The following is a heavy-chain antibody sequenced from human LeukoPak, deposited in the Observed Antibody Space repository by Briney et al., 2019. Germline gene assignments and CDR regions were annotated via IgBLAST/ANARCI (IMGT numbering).Heavy chain of an antibody. J-gene: IGHJ4*02. CDR2: IYPGDSDT. CDR3: ARLNTAMAYFDY. CDR1: GYTFINYW. Sequence: GESLKISCKGSGYTFINYWIAWVRQMPGKGLEWMGIIYPGDSDTRYSPSFQGQVTISADKSISTAYLQWSSLKASDTAMYYCARLNTAMAYFDYWGQGTLVTVSS. D-gene: IGHD5-18*01. V-gene: IGHV5-51*01.